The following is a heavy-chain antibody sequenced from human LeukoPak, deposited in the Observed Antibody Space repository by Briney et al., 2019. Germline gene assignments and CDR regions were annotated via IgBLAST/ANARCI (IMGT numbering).Heavy chain of an antibody. J-gene: IGHJ4*02. V-gene: IGHV1-8*01. D-gene: IGHD3-10*01. CDR1: GYTFTSYD. CDR3: ARTIYYYGSGSSPYYFDY. CDR2: MNPNSGNT. Sequence: AAVTVSCKASGYTFTSYDINLVRQATGPGLEWMGCMNPNSGNTSYAQKFQGRVSITRSTAISTAYLELSSLRSADAAVYYCARTIYYYGSGSSPYYFDYWGQGTLVTVSS.